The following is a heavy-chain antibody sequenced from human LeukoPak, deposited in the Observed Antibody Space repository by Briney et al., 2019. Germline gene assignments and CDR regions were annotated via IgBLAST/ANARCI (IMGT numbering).Heavy chain of an antibody. V-gene: IGHV3-30-3*01. J-gene: IGHJ4*02. Sequence: GGSLRLSCAASGFTFSSYAMHWVRQAPGKGLEGVAVISYDGSNKYYADSVKGRFTISRDNSKNTLYLQMNSLRAEDTAVYYCARDLESSNSWRDYFDYWGQGTLVTVSS. D-gene: IGHD2/OR15-2a*01. CDR2: ISYDGSNK. CDR1: GFTFSSYA. CDR3: ARDLESSNSWRDYFDY.